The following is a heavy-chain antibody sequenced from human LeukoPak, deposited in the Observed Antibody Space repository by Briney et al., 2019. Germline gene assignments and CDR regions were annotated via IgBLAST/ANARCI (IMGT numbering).Heavy chain of an antibody. CDR3: ARDRGDGYNENWFDP. V-gene: IGHV3-74*01. CDR1: GFTFSSYW. J-gene: IGHJ5*02. D-gene: IGHD5-24*01. Sequence: GGSLRLSCAASGFTFSSYWMHWVCQAPGKGLVWVSRINSDGSSTSYADSVKGRFTISRDNAKNTLYLQMNSLRAEDTAVYYCARDRGDGYNENWFDPWGQGTLVTASS. CDR2: INSDGSST.